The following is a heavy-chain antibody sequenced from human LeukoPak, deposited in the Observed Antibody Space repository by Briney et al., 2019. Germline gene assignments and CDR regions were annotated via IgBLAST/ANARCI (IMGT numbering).Heavy chain of an antibody. V-gene: IGHV3-30-3*01. J-gene: IGHJ5*02. CDR3: ARDPTLYYYDSSGYYPNWFDP. D-gene: IGHD3-22*01. CDR2: ISYDGSNK. Sequence: GRSLRLSCAASGFTFSSYAMHWVRQAPGKELEWVAVISYDGSNKYYADSVKGRFTISRDNSKSTLYLQMNSLRAEDTAVYYCARDPTLYYYDSSGYYPNWFDPWGQGTLVTVSS. CDR1: GFTFSSYA.